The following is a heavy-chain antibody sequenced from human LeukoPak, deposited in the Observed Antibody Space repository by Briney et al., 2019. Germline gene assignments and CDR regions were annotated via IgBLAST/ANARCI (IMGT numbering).Heavy chain of an antibody. CDR2: ISYDGSNK. Sequence: GGSLRLSCAASRFTFSSYAMHWVRQAPGKGLEWVAVISYDGSNKYYADSVKGRFTISRDNSKNTLYLQMKSLRAEDTAVYYCARDRTLNCGSGIPAWWGQRTLVTVSS. D-gene: IGHD3-10*01. V-gene: IGHV3-30-3*01. CDR1: RFTFSSYA. CDR3: ARDRTLNCGSGIPAW. J-gene: IGHJ4*02.